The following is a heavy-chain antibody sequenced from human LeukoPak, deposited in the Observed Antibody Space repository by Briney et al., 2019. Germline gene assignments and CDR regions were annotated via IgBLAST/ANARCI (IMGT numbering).Heavy chain of an antibody. CDR2: IIPIFGTA. Sequence: SVKVSCKASGGTFSSYAISWVRQAPGQGLEWMGGIIPIFGTANYAQKFQGRVTMTTDTSTSTAYMELRSLRSDDTAVYYCARTTFDTRGSGSQQLFDYWGQGTLVTVSS. CDR1: GGTFSSYA. D-gene: IGHD1-26*01. V-gene: IGHV1-69*05. CDR3: ARTTFDTRGSGSQQLFDY. J-gene: IGHJ4*02.